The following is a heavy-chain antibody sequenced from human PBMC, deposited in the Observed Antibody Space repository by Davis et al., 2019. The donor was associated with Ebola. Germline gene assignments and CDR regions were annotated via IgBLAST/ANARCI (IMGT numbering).Heavy chain of an antibody. CDR1: GYTFTSYA. CDR3: ARSGRYDSSGYYYGWFDP. CDR2: INAGNGNT. D-gene: IGHD3-22*01. Sequence: ASVKVSCKASGYTFTSYAMHWVRQAPGQRLEWMGWINAGNGNTKYSQKFQGRVTITRDTSASTAYMELSSLRSEDTAVYYCARSGRYDSSGYYYGWFDPWGQGTLVTVSS. V-gene: IGHV1-3*01. J-gene: IGHJ5*02.